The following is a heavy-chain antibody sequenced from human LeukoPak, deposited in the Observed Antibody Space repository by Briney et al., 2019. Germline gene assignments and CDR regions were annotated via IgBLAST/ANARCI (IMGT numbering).Heavy chain of an antibody. CDR1: GFTFSSYS. J-gene: IGHJ4*02. V-gene: IGHV3-21*01. D-gene: IGHD4-11*01. Sequence: GGSLRLSCAASGFTFSSYSMNWVRQAPGKGLEWVSSISSSSSYIYYADSVKGRFTISRDNAKNSLYLQVNSLRAEDTAVYYCARDLYATVTTGCYWGQGTLVTVSS. CDR2: ISSSSSYI. CDR3: ARDLYATVTTGCY.